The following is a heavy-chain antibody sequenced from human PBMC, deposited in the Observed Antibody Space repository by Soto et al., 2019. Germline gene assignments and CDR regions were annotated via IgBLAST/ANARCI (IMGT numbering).Heavy chain of an antibody. V-gene: IGHV1-69*02. CDR3: ARASQGIAAAGYDAFDI. CDR1: GGTFSSYT. Sequence: SVKVSCKASGGTFSSYTISWVRQAPGQGLEWMGRIIPILGIANYAQKFQGRVTITADKSTSTAYMELSSLRSEDTAVYYCARASQGIAAAGYDAFDIWGKGTMVTVSS. J-gene: IGHJ3*02. CDR2: IIPILGIA. D-gene: IGHD6-13*01.